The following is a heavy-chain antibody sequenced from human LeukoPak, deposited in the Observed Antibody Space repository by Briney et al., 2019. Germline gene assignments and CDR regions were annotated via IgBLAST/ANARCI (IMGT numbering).Heavy chain of an antibody. CDR1: GFTFSSYA. D-gene: IGHD6-19*01. V-gene: IGHV3-23*01. J-gene: IGHJ4*02. CDR2: ITFNGGNT. CDR3: AKDSVGVAGPDY. Sequence: GGSLRLSCAASGFTFSSYAMSWVRQAPGKGLEWVSAITFNGGNTYYADSVKGRFAISRDNSKNTLYLQMNTLRAEDTAVYYCAKDSVGVAGPDYWGQGTLVTVSS.